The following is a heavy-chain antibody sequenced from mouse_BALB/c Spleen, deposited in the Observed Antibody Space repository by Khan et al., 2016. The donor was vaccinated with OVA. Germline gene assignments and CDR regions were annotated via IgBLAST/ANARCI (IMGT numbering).Heavy chain of an antibody. CDR2: ISYSGTT. CDR1: VYSITSDCA. D-gene: IGHD2-2*01. J-gene: IGHJ2*01. V-gene: IGHV3-2*02. Sequence: EVQLQESGPGLVKPSQSLSLTCTVTVYSITSDCAWNWIRQFPGNKLEWMGYISYSGTTSYNPSLKRRISVTRDTSKNQFFLELNAVTAEDSATYYCARSSSWFLDYWGQGTTLTVSS. CDR3: ARSSSWFLDY.